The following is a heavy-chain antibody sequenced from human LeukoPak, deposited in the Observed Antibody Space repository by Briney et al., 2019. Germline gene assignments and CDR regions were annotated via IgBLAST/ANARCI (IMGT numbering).Heavy chain of an antibody. V-gene: IGHV3-30*02. J-gene: IGHJ5*02. Sequence: PGGSLRLSCAASGFTFSSYGMHWVRQAPGKGLEWVAFIRYDGSNKYYADSVKGRFTISRYNSKNTLYLQMNSLRAEDTAVYYCAKVAYYCSSTSCLRSWFDPWGQGTLVTVSS. D-gene: IGHD2-2*01. CDR3: AKVAYYCSSTSCLRSWFDP. CDR2: IRYDGSNK. CDR1: GFTFSSYG.